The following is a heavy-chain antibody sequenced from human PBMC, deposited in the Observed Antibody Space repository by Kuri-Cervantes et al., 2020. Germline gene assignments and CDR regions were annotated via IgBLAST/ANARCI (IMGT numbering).Heavy chain of an antibody. CDR1: GGSFSGYY. Sequence: ESLKISCAVYGGSFSGYYWSWIRQPPGKGLEWIGEINHSGSTNYNPSLKSRVTISVDTSKNQFSLKLSSVTAADTAVYYCARAHYDSSGSYSWFFDLWGRGTLVTVSS. J-gene: IGHJ2*01. V-gene: IGHV4-34*01. D-gene: IGHD3-22*01. CDR3: ARAHYDSSGSYSWFFDL. CDR2: INHSGST.